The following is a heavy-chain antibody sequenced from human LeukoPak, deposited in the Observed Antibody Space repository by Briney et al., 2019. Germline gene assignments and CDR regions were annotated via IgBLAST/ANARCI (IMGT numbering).Heavy chain of an antibody. CDR3: AIDTVYYDPPSY. D-gene: IGHD3-16*01. Sequence: ASLKVSCKVSGYIFTELSMHWARKSPGKGLEWMVGSNPENGKTVYAQNFQGRVTMTEDTSADTAYMELSSLRSEDTAVYYCAIDTVYYDPPSYWGQGTLVTVSS. J-gene: IGHJ4*01. CDR1: GYIFTELS. V-gene: IGHV1-24*01. CDR2: SNPENGKT.